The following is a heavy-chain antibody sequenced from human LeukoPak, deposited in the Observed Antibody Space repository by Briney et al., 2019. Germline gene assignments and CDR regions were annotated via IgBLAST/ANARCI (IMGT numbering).Heavy chain of an antibody. D-gene: IGHD1-14*01. CDR1: GFTFSSYS. CDR3: ARTGRASDAFDI. V-gene: IGHV3-21*01. J-gene: IGHJ3*02. CDR2: IRSSSSYT. Sequence: PGGSLRLSCAASGFTFSSYSMNWVRQAPGKGLEWVSSIRSSSSYTYYADSVKGRFTISTDNAKNSLYLQMNTLRAGHTAVYHCARTGRASDAFDIWGQGTMLTVSS.